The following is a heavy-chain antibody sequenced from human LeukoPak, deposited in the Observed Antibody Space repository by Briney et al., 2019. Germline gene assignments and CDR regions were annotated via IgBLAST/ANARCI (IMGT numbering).Heavy chain of an antibody. CDR3: ARGGVLLWFGELRANWFDP. J-gene: IGHJ5*02. D-gene: IGHD3-10*01. Sequence: PSETLSLTCAVYGGSFSGYYWSWIRQPPGKGLEWIGEINHSGSTNYNPSLKSRVTISVDTSKNQFSLKLSSVTAADTAVYYCARGGVLLWFGELRANWFDPWGQGTLVTVSS. V-gene: IGHV4-34*01. CDR2: INHSGST. CDR1: GGSFSGYY.